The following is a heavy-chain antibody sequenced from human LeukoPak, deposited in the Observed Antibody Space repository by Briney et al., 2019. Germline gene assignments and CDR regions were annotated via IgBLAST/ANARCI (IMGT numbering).Heavy chain of an antibody. CDR3: ARGVGSGSRLRAGDY. V-gene: IGHV3-23*01. D-gene: IGHD1-26*01. Sequence: GGSLRLSCAASGFTFTDYAMNWVRQAPGKGLEWLSAISGSGGSTYYTDSIQGRFTISRDNSKNTLYLQMNSLRAEDTAVYYCARGVGSGSRLRAGDYWGQGTLVTVSS. CDR1: GFTFTDYA. CDR2: ISGSGGST. J-gene: IGHJ4*02.